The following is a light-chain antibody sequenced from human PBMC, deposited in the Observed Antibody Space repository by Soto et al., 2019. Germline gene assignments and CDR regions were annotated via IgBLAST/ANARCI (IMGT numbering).Light chain of an antibody. CDR2: GAS. CDR3: QQYNVWPPWT. J-gene: IGKJ1*01. Sequence: EIVMTQSPATLSVSPGERATLSCRASHTVSSNLAWYQQKLGQAPRLLIYGASTRATGVPARFSGSGSGTEFTLTISSLQSEDFAVYYCQQYNVWPPWTFGQGTKVDIK. V-gene: IGKV3-15*01. CDR1: HTVSSN.